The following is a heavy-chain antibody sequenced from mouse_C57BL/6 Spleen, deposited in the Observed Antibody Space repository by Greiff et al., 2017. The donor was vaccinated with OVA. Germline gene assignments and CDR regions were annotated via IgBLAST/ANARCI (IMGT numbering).Heavy chain of an antibody. CDR2: LNPSTGGN. CDR3: ARNYDYSRYYAMDY. J-gene: IGHJ4*01. D-gene: IGHD2-4*01. CDR1: GYTFTSYW. V-gene: IGHV1-53*01. Sequence: VKLQQPGTELVKPGASVKLSCKASGYTFTSYWMHWVKQRPGQGLEWIGNLNPSTGGNNYNEKFKSKDTLTVDNSSSTAYMQLSSLTSEDSAVNYCARNYDYSRYYAMDYWGQGTSVTVSS.